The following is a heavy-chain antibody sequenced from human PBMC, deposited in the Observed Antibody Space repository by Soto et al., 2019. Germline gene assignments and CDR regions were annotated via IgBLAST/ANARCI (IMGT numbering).Heavy chain of an antibody. J-gene: IGHJ3*02. D-gene: IGHD4-4*01. CDR1: GFTVSSHA. CDR3: APHVSXXXXSXQYDAFAI. CDR2: VTADGGT. V-gene: IGHV3-23*01. Sequence: EVQVLESGGGLVQPGGSLRLSCEGSGFTVSSHAMTWIRQAPGKGPEWVSTVTADGGTYYADSVKGRFAMSRDTSENTLYLHKNSLGAEDTAAYYCAPHVSXXXXSXQYDAFAIRGQGTMVTVSS.